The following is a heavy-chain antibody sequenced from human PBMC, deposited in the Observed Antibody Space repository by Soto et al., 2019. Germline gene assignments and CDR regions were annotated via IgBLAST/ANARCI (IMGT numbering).Heavy chain of an antibody. CDR3: AGDIGPIGGATNHLEYFDY. CDR1: GFTFSSYA. Sequence: PGGSLRLSCAASGFTFSSYAMHWVRQAPGKGLEWVAVISYDGSNKYYADSVKGRFTISRDNSKNTLYLQMNSLRAEDTAVFYCAGDIGPIGGATNHLEYFDYGGQGTLVTVSS. J-gene: IGHJ4*02. D-gene: IGHD1-26*01. CDR2: ISYDGSNK. V-gene: IGHV3-30-3*01.